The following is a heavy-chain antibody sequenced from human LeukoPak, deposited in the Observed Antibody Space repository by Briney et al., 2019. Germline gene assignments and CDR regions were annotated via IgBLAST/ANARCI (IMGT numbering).Heavy chain of an antibody. J-gene: IGHJ4*02. Sequence: GGSLRLSCAASGFTFSSYGMHWVRQAPGKGLEWVAFIRYDGSNKYYADSVKGRFTISRDNSKNTLYLQINSLRAEDTAVYYCAKIAHIVVGNDYWGQGTLVTVSS. CDR1: GFTFSSYG. CDR3: AKIAHIVVGNDY. CDR2: IRYDGSNK. D-gene: IGHD2-21*01. V-gene: IGHV3-30*02.